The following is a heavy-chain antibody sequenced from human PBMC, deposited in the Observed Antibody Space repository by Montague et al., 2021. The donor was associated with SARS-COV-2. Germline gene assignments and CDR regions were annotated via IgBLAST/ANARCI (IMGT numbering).Heavy chain of an antibody. CDR1: GASINGHH. V-gene: IGHV4-59*11. D-gene: IGHD3-16*01. CDR3: ARDLGDRDGGFDS. Sequence: SETLSLTCTVSGASINGHHCSWIRQPPGKGLEWIGYMKSSGSTNYKPSFKSRVTISVDTSKKQVSLKVISVTAADTAVYYCARDLGDRDGGFDSWGQGTLVTVSS. CDR2: MKSSGST. J-gene: IGHJ4*02.